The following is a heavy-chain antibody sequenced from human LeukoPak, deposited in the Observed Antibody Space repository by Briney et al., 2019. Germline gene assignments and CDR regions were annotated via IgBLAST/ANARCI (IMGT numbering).Heavy chain of an antibody. Sequence: GGSLRLSCAASGFTFDDYGMSWVRQAPGKGLEWVSGINWNGGSTGYADSVKGRFTISRDNAKNSLYLQMNSLRAEDTAVYYCAREGRNYYGSGSYFPFWGQGTLVTVSS. J-gene: IGHJ4*02. CDR3: AREGRNYYGSGSYFPF. CDR2: INWNGGST. V-gene: IGHV3-20*04. CDR1: GFTFDDYG. D-gene: IGHD3-10*01.